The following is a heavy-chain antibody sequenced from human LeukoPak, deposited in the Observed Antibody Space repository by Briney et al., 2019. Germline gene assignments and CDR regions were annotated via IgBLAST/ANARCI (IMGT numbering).Heavy chain of an antibody. Sequence: ASVNVSCKASGYTFTGYYMHWVRPAPGQGLEWMGWINPNSGGTNNEQKFQGRVTMTRDTSISTAYMELSRLRFDDTAVYYCARGDVDTAMVTSDYWGQGTLVTVSS. V-gene: IGHV1-2*02. D-gene: IGHD5-18*01. J-gene: IGHJ4*02. CDR3: ARGDVDTAMVTSDY. CDR1: GYTFTGYY. CDR2: INPNSGGT.